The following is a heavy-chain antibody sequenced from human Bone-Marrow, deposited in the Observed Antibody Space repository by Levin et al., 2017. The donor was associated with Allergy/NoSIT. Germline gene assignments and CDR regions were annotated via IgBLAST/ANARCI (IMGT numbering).Heavy chain of an antibody. CDR2: IIPIFGTT. CDR1: GGTFSSHA. D-gene: IGHD4/OR15-4a*01. V-gene: IGHV1-69*06. Sequence: SVKVSCKASGGTFSSHAISWVRQAPGQGLEWMGGIIPIFGTTNYAQKFQDRVTITADKSTSTAYMDLSSLRSDDTAVYYCARDPGTMAEFYYSSMGVWGQGTTVTVS. J-gene: IGHJ6*02. CDR3: ARDPGTMAEFYYSSMGV.